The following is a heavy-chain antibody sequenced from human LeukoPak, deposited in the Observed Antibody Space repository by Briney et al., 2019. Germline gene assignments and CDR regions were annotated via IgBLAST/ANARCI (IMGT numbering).Heavy chain of an antibody. CDR2: ISSTSSYI. CDR3: ARDGGGAYYYGSVAEFDY. Sequence: GGSLRLSCAASGFTFLSHTMNWVRQAPGKGLEWVSSISSTSSYIYYADSVKGRFTISRDNAKNSVYLQMNSLRAEDTAVYYCARDGGGAYYYGSVAEFDYWGQGTLVTVSS. V-gene: IGHV3-21*01. J-gene: IGHJ4*02. CDR1: GFTFLSHT. D-gene: IGHD3-10*01.